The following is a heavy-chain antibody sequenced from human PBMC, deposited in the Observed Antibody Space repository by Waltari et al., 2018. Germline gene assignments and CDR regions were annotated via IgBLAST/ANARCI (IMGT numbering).Heavy chain of an antibody. V-gene: IGHV4-4*07. CDR2: IYATGST. CDR3: ARLPYNNIYFYYYMDV. CDR1: GGSIRTYS. D-gene: IGHD3-10*01. J-gene: IGHJ6*03. Sequence: VQLQESGPGLVKPSETLSLTCTVSGGSIRTYSWSWIRQPAGKGLEWIGRIYATGSTNYNPSLKSRVTMSVDTSKNQFSLKLSSVTAADTAVYYCARLPYNNIYFYYYMDVWGKGTTVTVSS.